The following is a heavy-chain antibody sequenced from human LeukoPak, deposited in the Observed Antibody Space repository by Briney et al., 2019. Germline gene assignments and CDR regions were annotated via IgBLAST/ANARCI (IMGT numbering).Heavy chain of an antibody. V-gene: IGHV4-31*03. CDR3: AREEGSHPDDDYDDYGSLSALDI. J-gene: IGHJ3*02. Sequence: PSETLSLTCTVSGGSISSGGYYWTWIRQLPENGLEWIGYIHYSGSTSYNPSLKSRVTISVDTSKTQFSLRLTSVTAADTALYFCAREEGSHPDDDYDDYGSLSALDIWGQGTMVTVSS. D-gene: IGHD4-17*01. CDR1: GGSISSGGYY. CDR2: IHYSGST.